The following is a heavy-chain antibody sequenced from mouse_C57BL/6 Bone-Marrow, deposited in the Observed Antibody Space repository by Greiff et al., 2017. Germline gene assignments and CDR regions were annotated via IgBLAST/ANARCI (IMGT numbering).Heavy chain of an antibody. CDR1: GYNFTSDG. CDR3: ARYYYGCSCAMDY. V-gene: IGHV1-81*01. CDR2: IYPRSGNT. Sequence: VQLQQSGAELVRPGASVKLSCTASGYNFTSDGISWVKQSTGQGLEWIGEIYPRSGNTYYNEKFKGKATLTADKSSSTAYMELRSLTCEVSAFYCEARYYYGCSCAMDYWGQGTSVTVSS. D-gene: IGHD1-1*01. J-gene: IGHJ4*01.